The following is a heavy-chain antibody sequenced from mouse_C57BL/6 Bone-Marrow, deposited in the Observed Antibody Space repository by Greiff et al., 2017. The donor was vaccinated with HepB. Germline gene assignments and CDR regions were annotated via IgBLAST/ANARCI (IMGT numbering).Heavy chain of an antibody. J-gene: IGHJ1*03. CDR2: IHPNSGST. CDR1: GYTFTSYW. CDR3: ARRGWLLPWYFDV. V-gene: IGHV1-64*01. Sequence: VQLQQPGAELVKPGASVKLSCKASGYTFTSYWMHWVKQRPGQGLEWIGMIHPNSGSTNYNEKFKSKATLTVDKSSSTAYMQLSSLTSEDSAVYYCARRGWLLPWYFDVWGTGTTVTVSS. D-gene: IGHD2-3*01.